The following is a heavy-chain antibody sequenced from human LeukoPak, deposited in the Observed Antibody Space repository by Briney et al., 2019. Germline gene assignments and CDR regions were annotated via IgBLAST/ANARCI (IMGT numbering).Heavy chain of an antibody. V-gene: IGHV3-30*03. CDR3: ARDALYCSGGSCFYYFDY. D-gene: IGHD2-15*01. Sequence: GGSLRLSCAASGFTFSSYGMHWVRQAPGKGLEWVAVISYDGSNKYYADSVKGRFTISRDNSKNTLYLQMNSLRAEDTAVYYCARDALYCSGGSCFYYFDYWGQGTLVTVSS. CDR1: GFTFSSYG. CDR2: ISYDGSNK. J-gene: IGHJ4*02.